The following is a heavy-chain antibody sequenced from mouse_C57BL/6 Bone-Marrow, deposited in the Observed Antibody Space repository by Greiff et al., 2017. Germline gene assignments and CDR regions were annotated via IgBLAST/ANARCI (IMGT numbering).Heavy chain of an antibody. CDR2: ISDGGSYT. CDR3: ARDGITPYAMDY. J-gene: IGHJ4*01. CDR1: GFTFSSYA. Sequence: EVMLVESGGGLVKPGGSLKLSCAASGFTFSSYAMSWVRQTPEKRLEWVATISDGGSYTYYPDNVKGRFTISRDNAKNNLYLQMSHLKSEDTAMYYCARDGITPYAMDYWGQEASVTVSS. D-gene: IGHD1-1*01. V-gene: IGHV5-4*01.